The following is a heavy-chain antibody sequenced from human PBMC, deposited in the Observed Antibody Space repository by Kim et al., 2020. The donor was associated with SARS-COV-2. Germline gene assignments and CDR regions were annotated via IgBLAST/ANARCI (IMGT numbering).Heavy chain of an antibody. D-gene: IGHD1-26*01. CDR3: ATFSGTHSRKVFDI. CDR1: GASFSDHN. CDR2: INENGKT. J-gene: IGHJ3*02. Sequence: SETLSLTCAVYGASFSDHNWSWLRHPPGKGLEWIGEINENGKTNFNPSLKSRVMMSVDASKNQFSLNVTSVTAADTAIYYCATFSGTHSRKVFDIWSPGTMIIVSS. V-gene: IGHV4-34*01.